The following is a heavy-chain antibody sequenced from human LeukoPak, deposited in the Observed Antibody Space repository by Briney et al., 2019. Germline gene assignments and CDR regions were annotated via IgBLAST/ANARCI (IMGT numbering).Heavy chain of an antibody. CDR3: ARDLEDGSGSYYYYYYYGMDV. Sequence: PGASVKVSCKASGGTFSSYAISWVRQAPGQGLEWMGGIIPILGIANYAQKFQGRVTITADKSTSTAYMELSSLRSEDTAVYYCARDLEDGSGSYYYYYYYGMDVWGQGTTVTVSS. CDR2: IIPILGIA. V-gene: IGHV1-69*10. D-gene: IGHD3-10*01. J-gene: IGHJ6*02. CDR1: GGTFSSYA.